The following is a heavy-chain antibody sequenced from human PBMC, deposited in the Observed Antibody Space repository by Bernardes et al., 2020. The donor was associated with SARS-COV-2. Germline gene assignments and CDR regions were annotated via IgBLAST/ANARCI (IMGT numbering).Heavy chain of an antibody. CDR2: INHSGST. J-gene: IGHJ3*02. CDR3: ARPTVTTTVFDI. Sequence: SETLSLTCAVYGGSFSGYYWSWIRQPPGKGLEWIGEINHSGSTNYNPSLKSRVTISVVTSKNQFSLKLTSVTAADTAVYYCARPTVTTTVFDIWAKGQWSPSLQ. V-gene: IGHV4-34*01. D-gene: IGHD4-4*01. CDR1: GGSFSGYY.